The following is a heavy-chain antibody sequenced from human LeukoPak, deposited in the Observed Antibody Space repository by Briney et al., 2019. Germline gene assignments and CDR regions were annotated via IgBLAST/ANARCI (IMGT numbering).Heavy chain of an antibody. CDR1: GFTFSSYS. CDR2: ISSSSSYI. J-gene: IGHJ6*02. Sequence: GGSLRLSCAASGFTFSSYSMNWVRQAPGKGLEWVSSISSSSSYIYYADSVKGRFTISRDNAKNSLYLQMNSLRAEDTAVYYCARYFGDPQGMDVWGQGTTVTVSS. V-gene: IGHV3-21*01. CDR3: ARYFGDPQGMDV. D-gene: IGHD3-10*01.